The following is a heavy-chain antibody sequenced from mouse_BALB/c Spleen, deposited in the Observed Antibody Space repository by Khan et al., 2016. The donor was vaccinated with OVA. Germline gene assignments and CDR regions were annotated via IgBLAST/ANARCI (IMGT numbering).Heavy chain of an antibody. Sequence: SGGDLVKPGGSLKLSCAASGFTFSSYSMSWVRQTPDKRLEWVATISSGGDYTYYPDSVKGRFTISRDNAKNTLYLQMSSLKSEDTAMCYCASNLTGSFAYWGQGTGVTVYA. CDR1: GFTFSSYS. CDR2: ISSGGDYT. J-gene: IGHJ3*01. CDR3: ASNLTGSFAY. D-gene: IGHD1-3*01. V-gene: IGHV5-6*01.